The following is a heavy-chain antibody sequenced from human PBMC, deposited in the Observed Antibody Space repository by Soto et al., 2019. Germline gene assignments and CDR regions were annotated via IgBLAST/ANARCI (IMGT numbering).Heavy chain of an antibody. V-gene: IGHV3-66*04. CDR1: GFTVSSNY. D-gene: IGHD3-9*01. Sequence: GGSLRLSCAASGFTVSSNYMSWVRQAPGKGLEWVSVIYSGGSTYYADSVKGRFTISRDNSKNTLYLQMNSLRAEDTAVYYCASQTRRYFDWLLYFDYWGQGTLVTVSS. CDR2: IYSGGST. CDR3: ASQTRRYFDWLLYFDY. J-gene: IGHJ4*02.